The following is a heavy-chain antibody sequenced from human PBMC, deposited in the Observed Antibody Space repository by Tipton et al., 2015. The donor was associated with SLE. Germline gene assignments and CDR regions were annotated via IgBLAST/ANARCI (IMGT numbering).Heavy chain of an antibody. CDR2: IYHRGST. D-gene: IGHD1-26*01. J-gene: IGHJ3*02. CDR1: GYSISSGYY. V-gene: IGHV4-38-2*01. CDR3: ARTLGAIAHTVYDAFDI. Sequence: TLSLTCAVSGYSISSGYYWGWIRQSPGKGLEWIGSIYHRGSTYYNPSLKSRVAMSVDTSKNQFSLSLSSTTAADTAVYYCARTLGAIAHTVYDAFDIWGQGKMVTVSS.